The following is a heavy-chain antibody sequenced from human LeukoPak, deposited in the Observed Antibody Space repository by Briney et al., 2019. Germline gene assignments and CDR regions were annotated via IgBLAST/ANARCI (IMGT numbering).Heavy chain of an antibody. D-gene: IGHD2-2*01. CDR3: ARHPDCTRTSCYVDYYGMDV. CDR1: GYRFTSYW. V-gene: IGHV5-51*01. CDR2: INPGDSDT. Sequence: GESLKISCKGSGYRFTSYWIGWVRQMPGKGLEWMGIINPGDSDTRYSPSFQGQVTISANKSISTAYLQWSSLKASDTAMYYCARHPDCTRTSCYVDYYGMDVWGQGTTVTVSS. J-gene: IGHJ6*02.